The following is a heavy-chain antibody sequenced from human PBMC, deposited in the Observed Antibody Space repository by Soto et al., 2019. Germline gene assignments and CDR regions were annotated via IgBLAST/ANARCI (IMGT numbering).Heavy chain of an antibody. V-gene: IGHV3-30-3*01. CDR1: GFTFSSYA. Sequence: PGGSLRLSCAASGFTFSSYAMHWVRQAPGKGLEWVAVISYDGSNKYYADSVKGRFTISRDNSKNTLYLQMNSLRAEDTAVYYCAWDSSGYYHLFDYWGQGTLVTVSS. D-gene: IGHD3-22*01. CDR3: AWDSSGYYHLFDY. CDR2: ISYDGSNK. J-gene: IGHJ4*02.